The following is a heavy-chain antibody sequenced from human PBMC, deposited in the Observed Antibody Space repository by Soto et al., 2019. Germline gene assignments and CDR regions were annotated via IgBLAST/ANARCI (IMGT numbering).Heavy chain of an antibody. Sequence: SVKVSCKASGGTFSSYAISWVRQAPGQGLEWMGGIIPIFGTANYAQKFQGRVTITADESTSTAYMELSSLRSEDTAVYYCARDVTPGYSSGWAKENYIDYWGQGPRITAP. CDR3: ARDVTPGYSSGWAKENYIDY. CDR2: IIPIFGTA. V-gene: IGHV1-69*13. D-gene: IGHD6-19*01. J-gene: IGHJ4*02. CDR1: GGTFSSYA.